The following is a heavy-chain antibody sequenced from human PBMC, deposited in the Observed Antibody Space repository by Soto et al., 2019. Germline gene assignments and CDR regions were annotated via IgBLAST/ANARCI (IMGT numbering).Heavy chain of an antibody. CDR1: GFTFSTSV. CDR2: ISIDGNNQ. J-gene: IGHJ1*01. Sequence: QVQLVESGGGVVQFGRSLRLSCVASGFTFSTSVMHWVRQAPGKGLEWVTGISIDGNNQHYADSVRGRATISRDNSRNTLYLQVDGLTSEDTALYFCATEHHCSGHAGTFGHWGQGTLVTVTS. V-gene: IGHV3-30-3*01. D-gene: IGHD2-15*01. CDR3: ATEHHCSGHAGTFGH.